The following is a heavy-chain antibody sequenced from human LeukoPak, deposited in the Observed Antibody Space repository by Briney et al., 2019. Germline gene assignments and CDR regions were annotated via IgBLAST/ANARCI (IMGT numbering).Heavy chain of an antibody. CDR2: INPNSGGT. J-gene: IGHJ6*02. D-gene: IGHD4-17*01. CDR1: GYTFTGYY. Sequence: ASVKVSCKASGYTFTGYYMHWVRQAPGQGLEWMGWINPNSGGTNYAQKFQGRVTITADKSTSTAYMELSSLRSEDTAVYYCARDFYGVKTPYKTYGMDVWGQGTTVTVSS. V-gene: IGHV1-2*02. CDR3: ARDFYGVKTPYKTYGMDV.